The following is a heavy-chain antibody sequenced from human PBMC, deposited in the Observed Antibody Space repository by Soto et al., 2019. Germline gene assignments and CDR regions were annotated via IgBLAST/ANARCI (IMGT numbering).Heavy chain of an antibody. V-gene: IGHV3-30*18. CDR1: GFTFSSYG. CDR2: ISHDGTDR. Sequence: QVELVESGGGVVQPGRSLRLSCEAYGFTFSSYGMHWVRQAPGKGLEWVAAISHDGTDRYYANSVKGRFTISRDNSKNTLYLQMNSLRSEDTAIYYCPKGTAVAYQWFDPWGQGTLVTVSS. D-gene: IGHD6-19*01. J-gene: IGHJ5*02. CDR3: PKGTAVAYQWFDP.